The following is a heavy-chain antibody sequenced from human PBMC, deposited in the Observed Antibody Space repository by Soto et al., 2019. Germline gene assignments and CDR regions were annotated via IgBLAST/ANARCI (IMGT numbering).Heavy chain of an antibody. CDR2: INPKTGGT. D-gene: IGHD5-12*01. J-gene: IGHJ4*02. Sequence: ASVKVSCKASGCTFTGYFMHWVRQAPGQGLEWMGWINPKTGGTNYAQKFQGRVTMTRDTSISTAYMDLSRLRSDDTAVYYCARDLRSGYDTHFDYWGQGTLVTVSS. V-gene: IGHV1-2*02. CDR1: GCTFTGYF. CDR3: ARDLRSGYDTHFDY.